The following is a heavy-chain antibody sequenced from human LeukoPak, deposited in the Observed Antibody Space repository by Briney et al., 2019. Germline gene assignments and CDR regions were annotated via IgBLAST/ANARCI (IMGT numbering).Heavy chain of an antibody. CDR2: IYYSGST. CDR1: GGSISSYY. Sequence: PSETLSLTCTVSGGSISSYYWSWIRQPPGKGLEWIGYIYYSGSTNYNPSLKSRVTISVDTSKNQFSLKLSSVTAADTAVYYCASLETPGWLFRYWGQGTLVTVSS. CDR3: ASLETPGWLFRY. V-gene: IGHV4-59*01. J-gene: IGHJ4*02. D-gene: IGHD3-22*01.